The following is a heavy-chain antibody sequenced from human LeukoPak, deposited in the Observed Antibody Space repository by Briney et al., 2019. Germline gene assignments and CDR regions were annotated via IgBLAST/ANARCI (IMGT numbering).Heavy chain of an antibody. CDR1: GGSISSTSSF. V-gene: IGHV4-39*01. CDR2: IYYSGST. CDR3: AKAGVRYYDSSGLHAFDI. Sequence: SETLSLTCTVSGGSISSTSSFWGWIRQPPGKGLEWIGTIYYSGSTYYNPSLKSRVTMSVDTSRNQFSLKLSSVNAADTAVYYCAKAGVRYYDSSGLHAFDIWGQGTMVTVSS. D-gene: IGHD3-22*01. J-gene: IGHJ3*02.